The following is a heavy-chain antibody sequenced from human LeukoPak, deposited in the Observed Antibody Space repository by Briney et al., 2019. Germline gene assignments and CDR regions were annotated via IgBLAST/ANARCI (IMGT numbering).Heavy chain of an antibody. CDR3: VTAVVTPGRFDY. D-gene: IGHD3-10*01. Sequence: SETLSLTCAVSGGSISSGGYSWSWIRQPPGKGLEWSGEINHSGSTNYNPSLKSRVTISVDTSKNQFSLKLSSVTAADTAVYYCVTAVVTPGRFDYWGQGTLVTVSS. CDR1: GGSISSGGYS. J-gene: IGHJ4*02. CDR2: INHSGST. V-gene: IGHV4-30-2*01.